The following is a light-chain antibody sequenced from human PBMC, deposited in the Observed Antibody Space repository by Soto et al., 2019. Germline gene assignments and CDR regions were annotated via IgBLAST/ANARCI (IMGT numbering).Light chain of an antibody. Sequence: DIQMTQSPSTLSASIGDRVTITCRASQSIRSQLAWYQQKPGKAPKVLIYDASSLESGVPSMFSGSVSGTEFTLTISSLQPDDFATYWCQQYNSYKTFGQGTKVEIK. CDR3: QQYNSYKT. J-gene: IGKJ1*01. V-gene: IGKV1-5*01. CDR1: QSIRSQ. CDR2: DAS.